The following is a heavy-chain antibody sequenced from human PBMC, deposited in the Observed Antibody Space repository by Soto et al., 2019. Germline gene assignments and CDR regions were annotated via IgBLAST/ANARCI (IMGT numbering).Heavy chain of an antibody. CDR1: GYTFINYY. V-gene: IGHV1-46*01. Sequence: QVQLVQSGAEVKKPGASVKVSCKASGYTFINYYMHWVRQAPGQGLEWMGIINPNGGSTTYAQKFQGRVTLPRDTSTNTVNMELSSLRSEDTAVYYCAREKWLVRRNDPFDIWGQGTMVTVSS. D-gene: IGHD6-19*01. J-gene: IGHJ3*02. CDR3: AREKWLVRRNDPFDI. CDR2: INPNGGST.